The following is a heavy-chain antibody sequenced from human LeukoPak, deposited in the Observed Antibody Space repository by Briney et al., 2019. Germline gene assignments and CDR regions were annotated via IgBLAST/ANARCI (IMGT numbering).Heavy chain of an antibody. CDR1: GFTFSRYG. CDR3: ARDGGSESYALDY. J-gene: IGHJ4*02. CDR2: ISDSGGDR. D-gene: IGHD3-10*01. Sequence: GGSLRLSCAASGFTFSRYGFHWVRQAPGKGLEWVAFISDSGGDRWFGDSVKGRFTISRDKSKNTVNLQMSSLRVEDTAVYYCARDGGSESYALDYWGQETLVTVST. V-gene: IGHV3-30*02.